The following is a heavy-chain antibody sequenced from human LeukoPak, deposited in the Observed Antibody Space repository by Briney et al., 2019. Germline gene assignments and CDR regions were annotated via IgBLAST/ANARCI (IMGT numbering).Heavy chain of an antibody. CDR3: AREGSRLGELSYNWFDP. V-gene: IGHV3-21*01. D-gene: IGHD3-16*02. CDR2: ISSSSSYI. J-gene: IGHJ5*02. Sequence: PGGSLRLSCAASGFTLSSYSMNWVRQAPGKGLEWVSSISSSSSYIYYADSVKGRFTISRDNAKNSLYLQMNSLRAEDTAVYYCAREGSRLGELSYNWFDPWGQGSLVTVSS. CDR1: GFTLSSYS.